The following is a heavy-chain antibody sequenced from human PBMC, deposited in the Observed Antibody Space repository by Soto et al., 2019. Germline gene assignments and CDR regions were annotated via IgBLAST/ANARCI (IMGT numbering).Heavy chain of an antibody. CDR1: GGSISSYY. V-gene: IGHV4-59*01. CDR2: IYYSGST. D-gene: IGHD3-3*01. Sequence: QVQLQESGPGLVKPSETLSLTCTVSGGSISSYYWSWIRQPPGKGLEWIGYIYYSGSTNYNPSLKSRVTIAVDTSKNRFSLKLSSVTAADTAVYYCARRPTYYDFWSGLGGGDYAFDIWGQGTMVTVSS. CDR3: ARRPTYYDFWSGLGGGDYAFDI. J-gene: IGHJ3*02.